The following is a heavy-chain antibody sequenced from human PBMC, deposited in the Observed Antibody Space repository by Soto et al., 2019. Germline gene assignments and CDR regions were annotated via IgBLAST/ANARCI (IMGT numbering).Heavy chain of an antibody. V-gene: IGHV3-74*01. CDR2: IIGDGSST. D-gene: IGHD2-15*01. CDR1: GFSFSGYW. J-gene: IGHJ4*02. Sequence: LRLSCATSGFSFSGYWIHWVRQAPGKGLVWVSHIIGDGSSTNYADSVKGRFTISRDNSKNTLYLQMNSLRAEDTAVYYCAKGTALYCSGGSCYTDYSEYWGQGTLVTVSS. CDR3: AKGTALYCSGGSCYTDYSEY.